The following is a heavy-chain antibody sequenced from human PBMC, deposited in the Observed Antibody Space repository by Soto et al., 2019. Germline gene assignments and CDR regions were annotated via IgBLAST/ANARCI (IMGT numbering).Heavy chain of an antibody. CDR2: IYPADSDT. V-gene: IGHV5-51*01. CDR3: ASVPDSTTSYYGYYSCMYV. D-gene: IGHD3-10*01. CDR1: GYSFASQW. Sequence: GESLKISCKGSGYSFASQWIGWVRQGPGKGLEWMGNIYPADSDTRYSPSFQGQVTISVDKSIRTVYLQWTSLKASDTAIYYCASVPDSTTSYYGYYSCMYVCGQGSRFTVSS. J-gene: IGHJ6*02.